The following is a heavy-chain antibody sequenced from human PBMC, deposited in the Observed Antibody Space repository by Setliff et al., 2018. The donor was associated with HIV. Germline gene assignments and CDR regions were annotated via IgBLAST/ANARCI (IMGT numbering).Heavy chain of an antibody. Sequence: PSETLSLTCTVSDSGTYYWSWIRQPAGKGLEWIGRVSSRGDTNYNPSLKSRVTISVDTSKNQFSLKLSSVTAADTAVYYCARDNGGSYDYWGQGTLVTVSS. J-gene: IGHJ4*02. CDR1: DSGTYY. CDR3: ARDNGGSYDY. CDR2: VSSRGDT. D-gene: IGHD1-26*01. V-gene: IGHV4-4*07.